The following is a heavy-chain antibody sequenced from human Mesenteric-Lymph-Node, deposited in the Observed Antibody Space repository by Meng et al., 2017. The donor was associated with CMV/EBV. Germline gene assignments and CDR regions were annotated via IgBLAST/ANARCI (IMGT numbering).Heavy chain of an antibody. CDR1: GFIFSDHY. V-gene: IGHV3-11*04. CDR2: ISSSGSTI. D-gene: IGHD2-2*01. CDR3: ASYCSSTSCYRGGDAFDI. Sequence: GGSLRLSCAASGFIFSDHYMSWIRQAPGKGLEWVSYISSSGSTIYYADSVKGRFTISRDNAKNSLYLQMNSLRAEDTAVYYCASYCSSTSCYRGGDAFDIWGQGTMVTVSS. J-gene: IGHJ3*02.